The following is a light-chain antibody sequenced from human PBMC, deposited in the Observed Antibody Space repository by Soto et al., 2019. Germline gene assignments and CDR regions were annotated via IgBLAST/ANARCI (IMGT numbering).Light chain of an antibody. CDR1: QSVSNNY. V-gene: IGKV3-20*01. Sequence: EIVLTQSPGTLSLSPGERSTLSCMAIQSVSNNYLAWYQQKPGQAPRLLIYGASNRATGIPDRLSGSGSGTDFTLTISRLEPEDFPVYYCQQYGSSGTFGQGTKVDIK. J-gene: IGKJ1*01. CDR3: QQYGSSGT. CDR2: GAS.